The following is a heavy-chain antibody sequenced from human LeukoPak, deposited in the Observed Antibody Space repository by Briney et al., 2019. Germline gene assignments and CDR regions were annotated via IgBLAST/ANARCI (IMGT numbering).Heavy chain of an antibody. V-gene: IGHV7-81*01. Sequence: ASVKVSCKASGYSFTTYGMNWVPQAPGQGLEWMGWFNTYTGNPTYAQGFTGRFVFSMDTSASTAYLQISSLKAEDTAVYYCARPTHPYYDSSGLDAFDIWGQGTMVTVSS. CDR2: FNTYTGNP. D-gene: IGHD3-22*01. J-gene: IGHJ3*02. CDR3: ARPTHPYYDSSGLDAFDI. CDR1: GYSFTTYG.